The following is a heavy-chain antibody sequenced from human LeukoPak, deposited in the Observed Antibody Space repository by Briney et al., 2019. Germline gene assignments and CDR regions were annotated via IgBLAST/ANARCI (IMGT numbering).Heavy chain of an antibody. CDR2: ISAYNGNT. CDR1: GYTFSICS. J-gene: IGHJ4*02. D-gene: IGHD5-18*01. CDR3: ARAGYSYGYLGYFDY. V-gene: IGHV1-18*01. Sequence: ASVKVSCKASGYTFSICSIAWVRQAPGQGLEWMGWISAYNGNTNYAQKFQGRVTMTTDTSTSTAYMELRSLRSDDTAVYYCARAGYSYGYLGYFDYWGQGTLVTASS.